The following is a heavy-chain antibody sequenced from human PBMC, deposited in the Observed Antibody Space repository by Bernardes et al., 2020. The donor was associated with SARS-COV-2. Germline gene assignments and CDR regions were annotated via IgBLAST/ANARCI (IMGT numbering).Heavy chain of an antibody. J-gene: IGHJ4*02. Sequence: LSRTCTVSGGSISSGGYYWSWIRQHPGKGLEWIGYIYYSGSTYYNPSLKSRVTISVDTSKNQFSLKLSSVTAADTAVYYCARAGITIFGVVTSFDYWGQGTLVTVSS. D-gene: IGHD3-3*01. V-gene: IGHV4-31*03. CDR2: IYYSGST. CDR3: ARAGITIFGVVTSFDY. CDR1: GGSISSGGYY.